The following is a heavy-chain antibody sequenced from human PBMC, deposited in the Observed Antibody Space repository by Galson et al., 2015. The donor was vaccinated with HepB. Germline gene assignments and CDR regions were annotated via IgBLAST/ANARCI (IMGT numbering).Heavy chain of an antibody. V-gene: IGHV3-33*01. CDR1: GFTFSSYG. D-gene: IGHD5-18*01. CDR2: IWYDGSNK. Sequence: SLRLSCAASGFTFSSYGMHWVRQAPGKGLEWVAVIWYDGSNKYYADSVKGRFTISRDNSKNTLYLQMNSLRAEDTAVYYCARAFGDTAMEPYYYYYMDVWGKGTTVTVSS. J-gene: IGHJ6*03. CDR3: ARAFGDTAMEPYYYYYMDV.